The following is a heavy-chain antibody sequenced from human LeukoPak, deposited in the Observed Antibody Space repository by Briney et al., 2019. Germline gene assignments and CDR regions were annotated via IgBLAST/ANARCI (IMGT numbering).Heavy chain of an antibody. CDR1: GGTFSSYA. CDR3: ARGCYSGSCTLHHAFDI. D-gene: IGHD1-26*01. J-gene: IGHJ3*02. CDR2: IIPIFGTA. Sequence: SVKVSCKASGGTFSSYAISWVRQAPGQGLEWMGGIIPIFGTANYAQKFQGRVTITTDESTSTAYMELSSLRSEDTAVYYCARGCYSGSCTLHHAFDIWGQGTMVTVSS. V-gene: IGHV1-69*05.